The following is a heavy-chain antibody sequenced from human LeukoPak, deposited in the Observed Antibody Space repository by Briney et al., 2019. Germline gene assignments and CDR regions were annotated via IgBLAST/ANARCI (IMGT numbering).Heavy chain of an antibody. CDR1: GGSLSSSNYY. CDR2: IYYSGST. V-gene: IGHV4-39*07. D-gene: IGHD2-15*01. J-gene: IGHJ5*02. CDR3: ASKVVVEPRGLDWFDP. Sequence: SETLSLTCTVSGGSLSSSNYYWGWIRQPPGKGLEWIGSIYYSGSTSYNPSLKSRVTISVDTSKNQFSLKLSSVTAADTAVYYCASKVVVEPRGLDWFDPWGQGTLVTVSS.